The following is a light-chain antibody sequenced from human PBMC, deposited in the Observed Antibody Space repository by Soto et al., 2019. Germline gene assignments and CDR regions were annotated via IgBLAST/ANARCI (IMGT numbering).Light chain of an antibody. CDR2: EVV. J-gene: IGLJ2*01. Sequence: QSVLTQPASVSGSPGQSITISCTGTSTDIGGYKFVSWYQQHPGKAPQLLIYEVVTRPSGVSNRFSGSKSGSTASLTISGLQAEYEADYYCSSYTRSSTLVVFGGGTKLTVL. V-gene: IGLV2-14*01. CDR3: SSYTRSSTLVV. CDR1: STDIGGYKF.